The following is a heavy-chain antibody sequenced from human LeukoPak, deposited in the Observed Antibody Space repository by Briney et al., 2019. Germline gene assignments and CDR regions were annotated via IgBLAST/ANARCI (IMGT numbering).Heavy chain of an antibody. D-gene: IGHD3-10*01. J-gene: IGHJ1*01. CDR3: ARRAAGRPGADYFQH. CDR1: GFTVSSNY. CDR2: ISASSSSI. V-gene: IGHV3-48*02. Sequence: PGGSLRLSCAASGFTVSSNYMSWVRHAPEKGLEWVSYISASSSSIYYADSVKGRFTISRDNAKNSLYLQMNSLRDEDTAVYYCARRAAGRPGADYFQHWGQGILVTVSS.